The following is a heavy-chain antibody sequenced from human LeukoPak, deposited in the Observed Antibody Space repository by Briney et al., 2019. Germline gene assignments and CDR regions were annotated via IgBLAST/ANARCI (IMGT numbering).Heavy chain of an antibody. CDR1: GGSFSGYY. CDR2: INHSGST. J-gene: IGHJ4*02. Sequence: SETLSLTCAVYGGSFSGYYWSWIRQLPGKGLEWIGEINHSGSTNYNPSLKSRVTISVDTSKNQFSLKLSSVTAADTAVYYCARTPYYYGSGSYGYFDYWGQGTLVTVSS. V-gene: IGHV4-34*01. D-gene: IGHD3-10*01. CDR3: ARTPYYYGSGSYGYFDY.